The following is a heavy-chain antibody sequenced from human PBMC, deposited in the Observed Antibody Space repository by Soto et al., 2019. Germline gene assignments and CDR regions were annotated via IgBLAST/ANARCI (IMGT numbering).Heavy chain of an antibody. J-gene: IGHJ4*02. Sequence: QVQLQQWGAGLLKPSETLSLTCAVYGGSFSGYYWSWIRQPPGKGLEWIGEINHSGSTNYNPSLKSRVTLSVDTSKNQFSLNLSSVTAADTAVYYCARGGIRYCRSKSCSLLDYWGQGALVTVSS. CDR3: ARGGIRYCRSKSCSLLDY. CDR1: GGSFSGYY. D-gene: IGHD2-2*01. V-gene: IGHV4-34*01. CDR2: INHSGST.